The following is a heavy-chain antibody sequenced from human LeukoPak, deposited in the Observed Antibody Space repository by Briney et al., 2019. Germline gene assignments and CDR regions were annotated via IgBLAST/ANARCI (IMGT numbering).Heavy chain of an antibody. J-gene: IGHJ4*02. CDR1: GFTFSDYY. D-gene: IGHD3-10*01. Sequence: PGGSLRLSCAASGFTFSDYYMSWIRQAPGKGLEWVSYTSSGSTIYYADSVKGRFTISRDNAKNSLYLQINSLRAEDTAVYYCARGDIWFGDYWGQGTLVTVSS. V-gene: IGHV3-11*01. CDR2: TSSGSTI. CDR3: ARGDIWFGDY.